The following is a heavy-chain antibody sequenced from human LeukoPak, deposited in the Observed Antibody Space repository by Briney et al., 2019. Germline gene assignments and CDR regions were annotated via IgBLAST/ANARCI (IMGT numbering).Heavy chain of an antibody. J-gene: IGHJ4*02. D-gene: IGHD1-26*01. V-gene: IGHV3-21*01. CDR1: GFTFSSYE. Sequence: GGSLRLSXAASGFTFSSYEMNWVRQAPGKGVEWVSSISSSSSYIYYADSVKGRFTISRDNAKNSLYLQTNSLRAEDTAVYYCARKGLWELPDYWGQGTLVTVSS. CDR3: ARKGLWELPDY. CDR2: ISSSSSYI.